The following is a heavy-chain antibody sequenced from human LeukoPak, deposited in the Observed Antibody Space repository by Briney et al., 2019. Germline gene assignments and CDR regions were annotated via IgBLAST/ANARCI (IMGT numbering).Heavy chain of an antibody. D-gene: IGHD2-2*01. CDR3: ARGVVPAANGGFDY. V-gene: IGHV1-3*01. CDR1: GYTFTSYA. Sequence: PGRSLRLSCAASGYTFTSYAMHWVRQAPGQRLEWMGWINAGNGNTKYSQKFQGRVTITRDTSASTAYMELSSLRSEDTAVYYCARGVVPAANGGFDYWGQGTLVTVSS. CDR2: INAGNGNT. J-gene: IGHJ4*02.